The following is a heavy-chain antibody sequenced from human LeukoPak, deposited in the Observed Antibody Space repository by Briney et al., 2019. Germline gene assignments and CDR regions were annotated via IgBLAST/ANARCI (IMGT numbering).Heavy chain of an antibody. Sequence: SETLSLTCAVYGGSFSGYYWSWIRQPPGKGLEWIGEINHSGSTNYNPSLKSRVTISVDTSKNQFSLKLSSVTAADTAVYYCASIPAATMDDYWGQGTLVTVSS. J-gene: IGHJ4*02. CDR3: ASIPAATMDDY. CDR1: GGSFSGYY. V-gene: IGHV4-34*01. CDR2: INHSGST. D-gene: IGHD2-2*01.